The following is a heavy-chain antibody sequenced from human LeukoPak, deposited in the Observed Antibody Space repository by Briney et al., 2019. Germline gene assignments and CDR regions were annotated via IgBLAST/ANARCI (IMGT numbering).Heavy chain of an antibody. CDR1: GGTFSSYA. J-gene: IGHJ5*02. Sequence: SVKVSCXASGGTFSSYAISWVRQAHGQGLEWMGGIIPIFGTANYAQKFQGRVTNTADESTSTAYMELSSLRSEDTAVYYCARTRERCSSTSCYVNWFDPWGQGTLVTVSS. V-gene: IGHV1-69*13. CDR3: ARTRERCSSTSCYVNWFDP. CDR2: IIPIFGTA. D-gene: IGHD2-2*01.